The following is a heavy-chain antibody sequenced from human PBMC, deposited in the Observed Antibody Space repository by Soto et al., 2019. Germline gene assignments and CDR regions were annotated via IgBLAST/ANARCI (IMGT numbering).Heavy chain of an antibody. J-gene: IGHJ4*02. CDR2: IKQDGSQK. D-gene: IGHD3-22*01. Sequence: EVQLVESGGGLVQPGGSLRLSCAASGFTFSTYWMSWVRQAPGKGLEWVTNIKQDGSQKYYVDSVKGRFTISRDNAENSLYLQVNSLRAEDTAVYYCARGVPNRDGYYYIFDDWGQGTPVTVSS. CDR1: GFTFSTYW. V-gene: IGHV3-7*03. CDR3: ARGVPNRDGYYYIFDD.